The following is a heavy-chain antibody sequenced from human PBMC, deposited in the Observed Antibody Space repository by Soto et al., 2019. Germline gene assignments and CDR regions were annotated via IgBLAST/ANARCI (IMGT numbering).Heavy chain of an antibody. V-gene: IGHV3-30-3*01. D-gene: IGHD5-12*01. CDR3: ARVYSSLDYGIDS. J-gene: IGHJ4*02. CDR2: ISYDGSNK. CDR1: GFTFSSYS. Sequence: GGSLRLSCAAFGFTFSSYSMHWVRQAPGKGLDWVAVISYDGSNKYYADSVKGRFTISRDNSRNNLYLQMNTLRPEDTAMYYCARVYSSLDYGIDSWGQGTLVTVSS.